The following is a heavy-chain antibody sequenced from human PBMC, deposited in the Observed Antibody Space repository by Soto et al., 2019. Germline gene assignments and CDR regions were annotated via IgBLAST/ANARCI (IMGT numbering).Heavy chain of an antibody. CDR2: IYYSGST. CDR1: GGSISSSSYY. D-gene: IGHD1-26*01. J-gene: IGHJ4*02. CDR3: ARQRGGVGATRGVDY. V-gene: IGHV4-39*01. Sequence: QLQLQESGPGLVKPSETLSLTCTVSGGSISSSSYYWGWIRQPPGKGLEWIGSIYYSGSTYYNPSLKSRVTISVDTSKNQFSLKLSSVTAADTAVYYCARQRGGVGATRGVDYWGQGTLVTVSS.